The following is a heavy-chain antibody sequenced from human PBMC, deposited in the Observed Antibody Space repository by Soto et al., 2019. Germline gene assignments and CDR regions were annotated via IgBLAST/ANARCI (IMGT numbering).Heavy chain of an antibody. CDR2: IYSGGST. CDR1: GFTVSSNY. D-gene: IGHD6-6*01. J-gene: IGHJ4*02. V-gene: IGHV3-53*01. Sequence: GGSLRLSCAASGFTVSSNYMSWVRQAPGKGLEWVSVIYSGGSTYYADSVKGRFTISRDNSKNTLYLQTNRLRAEYKAVYYCASGWPESYSSSPFDYWGQGTLVTVSS. CDR3: ASGWPESYSSSPFDY.